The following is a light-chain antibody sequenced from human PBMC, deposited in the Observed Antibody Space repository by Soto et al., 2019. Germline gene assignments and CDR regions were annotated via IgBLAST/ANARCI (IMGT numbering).Light chain of an antibody. Sequence: IVMTQSPDCLAVSVGERITINCDSSQSVLYSSNNKNYLAWYQQKPGQPPKLLIYWASTRESGVPDRFSGSGSGTDFTLTISSLQAEDVAVYYCQQYYSTPLFTFGPGTKVDIK. CDR3: QQYYSTPLFT. J-gene: IGKJ3*01. V-gene: IGKV4-1*01. CDR2: WAS. CDR1: QSVLYSSNNKNY.